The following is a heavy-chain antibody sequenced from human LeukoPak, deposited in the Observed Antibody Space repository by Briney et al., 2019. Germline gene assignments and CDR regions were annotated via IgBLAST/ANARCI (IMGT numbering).Heavy chain of an antibody. CDR1: GGSFSGYY. Sequence: PSETLSLTCAAYGGSFSGYYWSWIRQPPGKGLEWIGEINHSGSTNYNPSLKSRVTISVDTSKNQFSLKLSSVTAADTAVYYCARGATGYYYYMDVWGKGTTVTVSS. CDR3: ARGATGYYYYMDV. J-gene: IGHJ6*03. D-gene: IGHD1-26*01. CDR2: INHSGST. V-gene: IGHV4-34*01.